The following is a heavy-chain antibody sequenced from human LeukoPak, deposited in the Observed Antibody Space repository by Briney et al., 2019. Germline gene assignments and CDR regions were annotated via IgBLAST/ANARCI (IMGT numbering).Heavy chain of an antibody. V-gene: IGHV3-30*18. D-gene: IGHD4-17*01. Sequence: GGSLRLSCAASGFTFSSYVMHWVRQAPGKGLKWVAIISYDGSNKYYADSVKGRFTISRDNSKNTLYLQMSSLRVEDTAVYYCAKDPSVYYGDYIIRWGQGTLVLVSS. CDR2: ISYDGSNK. CDR3: AKDPSVYYGDYIIR. CDR1: GFTFSSYV. J-gene: IGHJ4*02.